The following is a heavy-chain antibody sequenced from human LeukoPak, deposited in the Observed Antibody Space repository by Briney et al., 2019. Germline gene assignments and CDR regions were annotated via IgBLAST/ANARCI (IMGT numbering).Heavy chain of an antibody. CDR1: GGSISSGSYY. V-gene: IGHV4-61*02. D-gene: IGHD2-2*01. Sequence: PSETLSLTCTVSGGSISSGSYYWNWIRQPAGKGLEWIGRIYTSGNTNYNPSLKSRVTISVGTSKNQFSLKLSSVTAADTAVYYCARSGCSSTSCYQADYWGQGTLVTVSS. CDR3: ARSGCSSTSCYQADY. J-gene: IGHJ4*02. CDR2: IYTSGNT.